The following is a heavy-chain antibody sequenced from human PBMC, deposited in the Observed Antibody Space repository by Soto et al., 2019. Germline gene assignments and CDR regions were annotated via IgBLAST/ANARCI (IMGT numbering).Heavy chain of an antibody. V-gene: IGHV3-33*01. J-gene: IGHJ4*02. CDR2: ILNDASGH. CDR1: GFTFSRHG. Sequence: QVQLVESGGGVVQPGTSLRLSCAASGFTFSRHGMHWVRQTPGKGLEWPAVILNDASGHWYADSVKGRFTISRDNFENTLYLQMNGLRLEDTAMYYCARDDDYPDNGFDYWGQGTLVTVSS. CDR3: ARDDDYPDNGFDY. D-gene: IGHD4-17*01.